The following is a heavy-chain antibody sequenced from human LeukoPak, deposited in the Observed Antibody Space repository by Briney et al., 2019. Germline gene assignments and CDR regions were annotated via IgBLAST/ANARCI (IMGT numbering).Heavy chain of an antibody. D-gene: IGHD5-12*01. CDR1: GFTFSGSA. V-gene: IGHV3-73*01. J-gene: IGHJ3*02. CDR2: IRSKANSYAT. CDR3: TRDFRLSGYDLPDAFDI. Sequence: PGGSLKLSCAASGFTFSGSAMHWVRQASGKGLEWVGRIRSKANSYATAYAASVKGRFTISRDDSKNTAYLQMNSLKTEDTAVYYCTRDFRLSGYDLPDAFDIWGQGTMVTVSS.